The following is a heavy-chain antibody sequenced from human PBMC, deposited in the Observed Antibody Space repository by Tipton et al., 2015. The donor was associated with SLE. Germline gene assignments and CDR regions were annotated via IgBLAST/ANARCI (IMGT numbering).Heavy chain of an antibody. J-gene: IGHJ4*02. V-gene: IGHV4-59*11. CDR3: ARSPRESSGWYYFDY. D-gene: IGHD6-19*01. CDR1: GGSISSHY. Sequence: TLSLTCTVSGGSISSHYWSWIRQPPGKGLEWIGYIYYSGSTNYNPSLKSRVTISVDTSKNQFSLKLSSVTAADTAVYYCARSPRESSGWYYFDYWGQGTLVTVSS. CDR2: IYYSGST.